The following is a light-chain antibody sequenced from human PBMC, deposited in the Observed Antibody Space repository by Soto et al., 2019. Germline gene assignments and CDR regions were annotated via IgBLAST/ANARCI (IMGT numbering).Light chain of an antibody. CDR2: AAS. Sequence: EIVLTQSPGTLSLSPGERSTLSCRASQSVNSNFLTWYQQKPGQAPRLLIYAASSRATGIPDRFSGSGSGTDFTLTISRLEPEDFAVYYCQQYGTSPLFGPGTKVDI. CDR3: QQYGTSPL. CDR1: QSVNSNF. J-gene: IGKJ3*01. V-gene: IGKV3-20*01.